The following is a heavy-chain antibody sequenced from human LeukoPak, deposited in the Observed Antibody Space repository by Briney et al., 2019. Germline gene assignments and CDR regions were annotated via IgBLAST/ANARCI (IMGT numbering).Heavy chain of an antibody. D-gene: IGHD3-22*01. Sequence: PGGSLRLSCAASGFTVSSNYMSWVRQAPGKGLEWVSVIYSGGSTYYADSVKGRFTISRDNSKNTLYLQMNSLGAEDTAVYYCARQRGSSGYYGYYYYMDVWGKGTTATISS. CDR2: IYSGGST. J-gene: IGHJ6*03. V-gene: IGHV3-66*04. CDR1: GFTVSSNY. CDR3: ARQRGSSGYYGYYYYMDV.